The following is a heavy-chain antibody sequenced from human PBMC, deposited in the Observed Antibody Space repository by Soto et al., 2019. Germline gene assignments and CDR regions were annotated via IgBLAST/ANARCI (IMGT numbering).Heavy chain of an antibody. CDR1: GDSVSSNSAA. J-gene: IGHJ6*02. CDR2: TYYRSKWYN. CDR3: ARDIVVVTALDYYYYGMDV. Sequence: SQTLLLTCAISGDSVSSNSAAWNWIRQSPSRGLEWLGRTYYRSKWYNDYAVSVKSRITINPDTSKNQFSLQLNSVTPEDTAVYYCARDIVVVTALDYYYYGMDVWGQGTTVTSP. D-gene: IGHD2-21*02. V-gene: IGHV6-1*01.